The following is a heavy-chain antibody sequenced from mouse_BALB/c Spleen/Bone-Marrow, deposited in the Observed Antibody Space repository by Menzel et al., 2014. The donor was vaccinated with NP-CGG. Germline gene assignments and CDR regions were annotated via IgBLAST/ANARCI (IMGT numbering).Heavy chain of an antibody. CDR3: ARELLRLRSAMDY. V-gene: IGHV1S127*01. J-gene: IGHJ4*01. CDR1: GYSFTSYW. D-gene: IGHD1-2*01. CDR2: IDPSDSET. Sequence: QVQLQQSGPQLVRPGASVKISCKASGYSFTSYWMHWVKRRPGQGLEWIGMIDPSDSETRLNQKFKDKATLTVDKSSSTAYMQLSSPTSEDSAVYYCARELLRLRSAMDYWGQGTSVTVSS.